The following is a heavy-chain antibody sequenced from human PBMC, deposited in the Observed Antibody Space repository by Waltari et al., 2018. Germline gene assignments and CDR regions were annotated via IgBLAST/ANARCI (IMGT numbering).Heavy chain of an antibody. CDR1: GYTFTDYY. CDR2: VDPEDGET. D-gene: IGHD3-10*01. V-gene: IGHV1-69-2*01. CDR3: ATLGFRELLGPNWFDP. J-gene: IGHJ5*02. Sequence: EVQLVQSGAEVKKPGATVKISCKVSGYTFTDYYMHWVQQATGKGLEGMGLVDPEDGETIYAEKFQGRVTITADTSTDTAYMELSSLRSEDTAVYYCATLGFRELLGPNWFDPWGQGTLVTVSS.